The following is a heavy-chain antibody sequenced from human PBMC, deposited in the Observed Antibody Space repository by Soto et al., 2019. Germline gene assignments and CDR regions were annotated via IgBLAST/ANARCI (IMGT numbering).Heavy chain of an antibody. CDR3: XXXGPIAVAGPDY. CDR2: ITAYNGNT. Sequence: QVQLVQSGAEVKKPGASVKVSCKASGYTFTSYGISWVRQAPGQGLEWMGWITAYNGNTNYAQKLQGRVTMTTDTYTCTAYMELRSLRSDDTXXXXXXXXGPIAVAGPDYWGQGTLVX. CDR1: GYTFTSYG. V-gene: IGHV1-18*04. D-gene: IGHD6-19*01. J-gene: IGHJ4*02.